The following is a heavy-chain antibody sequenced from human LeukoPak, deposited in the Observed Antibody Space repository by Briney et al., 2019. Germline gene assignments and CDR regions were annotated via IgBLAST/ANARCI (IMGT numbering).Heavy chain of an antibody. CDR3: ARAPHTSPTDYYFDF. Sequence: SETLSLTCNVSGDSVTSDNFYWAWIRQPPGKGPEWIGTVYRPGSAYHNPSLKSRLTISIDTSKNQFSLKLTSVTAADTALYFCARAPHTSPTDYYFDFWGPGTLVTVSS. CDR2: VYRPGSA. CDR1: GDSVTSDNFY. J-gene: IGHJ4*02. V-gene: IGHV4-39*07. D-gene: IGHD1-14*01.